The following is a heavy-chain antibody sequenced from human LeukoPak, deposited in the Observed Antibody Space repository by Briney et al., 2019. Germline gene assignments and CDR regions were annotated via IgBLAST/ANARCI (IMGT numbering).Heavy chain of an antibody. CDR3: ARLKCSGGNCFSERYYFDY. D-gene: IGHD2-15*01. CDR2: FYTGGST. CDR1: GFTFDDYG. J-gene: IGHJ4*02. V-gene: IGHV3-66*04. Sequence: PGGSLRLSCAASGFTFDDYGMTWVRQAPGKGLQCVSVFYTGGSTYYADSVKGRFTISRDNSKNTLYLQMNSLRAEDTAVYYCARLKCSGGNCFSERYYFDYWGQGTLVTVSS.